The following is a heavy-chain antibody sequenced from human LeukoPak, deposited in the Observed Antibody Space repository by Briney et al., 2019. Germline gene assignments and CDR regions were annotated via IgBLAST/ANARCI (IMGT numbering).Heavy chain of an antibody. CDR2: FNPSGVST. D-gene: IGHD5-24*01. CDR1: EYTFSNYY. V-gene: IGHV1-46*01. CDR3: ARGLGGYNSYYFDY. Sequence: GASVKVSCKASEYTFSNYYMHWVRQAPGQGLEWMGIFNPSGVSTTYAQKFQGRVTMTRDTSTTTVYMELSSLRSEDTAVYYCARGLGGYNSYYFDYWGQGTLVTVSS. J-gene: IGHJ4*02.